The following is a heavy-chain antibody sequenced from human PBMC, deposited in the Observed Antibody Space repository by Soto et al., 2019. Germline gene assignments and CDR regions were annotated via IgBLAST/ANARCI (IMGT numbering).Heavy chain of an antibody. J-gene: IGHJ4*02. CDR1: GGSISSANYY. D-gene: IGHD3-10*01. V-gene: IGHV4-39*02. CDR2: IYYTGST. CDR3: ARLWFAELFYFHY. Sequence: SETLSLTCTVSGGSISSANYYWGWIRQPPGKGLEWIATIYYTGSTYYNPSLKSRVTISVDTSKNHFSLKLTSVTAAATAVYYCARLWFAELFYFHYWGPGTLVTVSS.